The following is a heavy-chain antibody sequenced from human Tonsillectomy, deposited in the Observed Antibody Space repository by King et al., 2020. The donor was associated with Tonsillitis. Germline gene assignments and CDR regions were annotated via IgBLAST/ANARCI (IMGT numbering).Heavy chain of an antibody. J-gene: IGHJ6*02. CDR1: GFTFSDYA. Sequence: QLVQSGGGVVQPGRSLRLSCAASGFTFSDYAMLWVRQAPGEGLEWVAVISYDGSNKYYADSVKGRFTISRDNSKNTLYLQMNSLRAEDTAVYYFARESSAYYDFWSGYHYYYTMDVWGQGTTVTVSS. CDR2: ISYDGSNK. V-gene: IGHV3-30-3*01. CDR3: ARESSAYYDFWSGYHYYYTMDV. D-gene: IGHD3-3*01.